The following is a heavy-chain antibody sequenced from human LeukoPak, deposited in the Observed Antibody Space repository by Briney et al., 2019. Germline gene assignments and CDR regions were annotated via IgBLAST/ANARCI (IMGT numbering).Heavy chain of an antibody. CDR2: ISAYNGNT. J-gene: IGHJ4*02. Sequence: ASVKVSCKASGYTFTSYGISWVRQAPGQGLEWMGWISAYNGNTNYAQKLQGRVTMTTDTSTSTAYMELRSLRSDDTAVYYCARDSSLNIAAAGTFVYWGQGTLVTVSS. V-gene: IGHV1-18*01. CDR1: GYTFTSYG. CDR3: ARDSSLNIAAAGTFVY. D-gene: IGHD6-13*01.